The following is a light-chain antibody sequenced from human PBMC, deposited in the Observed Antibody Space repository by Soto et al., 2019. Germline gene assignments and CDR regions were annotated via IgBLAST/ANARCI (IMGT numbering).Light chain of an antibody. V-gene: IGKV3-20*01. CDR2: GGS. Sequence: IVLTQSPGTLSLSPGERATLSCRASQSVSSSYLAWYQQKPGQAPRLLIYGGSSRATGIPDRFSGSGSGTDFTLTISRLEPEDFAVYYCQQYGNSPPTFGQGTNVDIK. CDR1: QSVSSSY. J-gene: IGKJ1*01. CDR3: QQYGNSPPT.